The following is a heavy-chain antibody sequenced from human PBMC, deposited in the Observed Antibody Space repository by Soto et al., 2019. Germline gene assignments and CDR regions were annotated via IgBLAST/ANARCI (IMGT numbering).Heavy chain of an antibody. D-gene: IGHD3-16*01. V-gene: IGHV1-69*01. CDR1: GGTFSSYA. CDR2: IIPTFGTA. J-gene: IGHJ6*02. CDR3: ARDGGRRRSYYYYYGMDV. Sequence: QVQLVQSGAEVKKPGSSVKVSCKASGGTFSSYAISWVRQAPGQGLEWMGGIIPTFGTANNAQKFQGRVTITADESTSTAYMELSSLRSEDTAVYYCARDGGRRRSYYYYYGMDVWGQGTTVTVSS.